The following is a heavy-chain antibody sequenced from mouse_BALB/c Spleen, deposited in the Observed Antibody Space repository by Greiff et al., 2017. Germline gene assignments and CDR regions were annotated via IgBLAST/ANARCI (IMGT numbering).Heavy chain of an antibody. CDR2: INPSTGYT. Sequence: QVQLQQSGAELAKPGASVKMSCKASGYIFTRYWMHWVKQRPGQGLEWIGYINPSTGYTEYNQKFKDKATLTADKSSSTAYMQLSSLTSEDSAVYYYARRGNSFMDYWGQGTSVTVSS. CDR3: ARRGNSFMDY. J-gene: IGHJ4*01. D-gene: IGHD2-1*01. CDR1: GYIFTRYW. V-gene: IGHV1-7*01.